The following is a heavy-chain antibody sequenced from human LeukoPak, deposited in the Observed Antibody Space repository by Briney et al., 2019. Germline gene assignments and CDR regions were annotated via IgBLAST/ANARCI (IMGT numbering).Heavy chain of an antibody. CDR3: ASSGALLVNGMDV. CDR1: GFTLTELS. Sequence: ASVKVYCKVSGFTLTELSMHWVRQAPGKGLEWMGGFDPQDGETFYAQKFQGRVTMPEDTSTDTAYMELSRLRSEDTAVYYCASSGALLVNGMDVWGQGTTVTVSS. V-gene: IGHV1-24*01. J-gene: IGHJ6*02. D-gene: IGHD1-26*01. CDR2: FDPQDGET.